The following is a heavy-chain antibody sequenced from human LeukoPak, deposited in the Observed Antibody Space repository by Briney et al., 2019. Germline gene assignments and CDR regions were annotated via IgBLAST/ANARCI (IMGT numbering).Heavy chain of an antibody. J-gene: IGHJ4*02. D-gene: IGHD6-19*01. CDR1: GFTFDDCA. Sequence: PGGSLRLSCAASGFTFDDCAMHWVQQAPGKGLEWVSGISWNSGDIGYADSVRGRFTISRDNAKNSLYLQMDSLRVEDTAFYYCAKDNRRHYTSGPNPDSLHWGQGALVTVSS. CDR3: AKDNRRHYTSGPNPDSLH. V-gene: IGHV3-9*01. CDR2: ISWNSGDI.